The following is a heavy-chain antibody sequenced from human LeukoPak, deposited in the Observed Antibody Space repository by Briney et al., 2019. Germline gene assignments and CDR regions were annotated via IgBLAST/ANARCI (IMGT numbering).Heavy chain of an antibody. V-gene: IGHV3-23*01. Sequence: PGGSLRLSCAASGFSFSDCAMSWVRQAPGKGLEWVSGLSGSGGNTHYADSVKGRFTISRDNSNNTLYLQMSSLRAEDTAVYYCVKDLGGYDILTGWDYWGQGTLVTVSS. CDR1: GFSFSDCA. D-gene: IGHD3-9*01. CDR3: VKDLGGYDILTGWDY. CDR2: LSGSGGNT. J-gene: IGHJ4*02.